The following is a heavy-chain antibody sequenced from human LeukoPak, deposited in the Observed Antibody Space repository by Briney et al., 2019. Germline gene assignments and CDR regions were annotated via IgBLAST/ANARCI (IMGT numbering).Heavy chain of an antibody. V-gene: IGHV3-48*01. CDR3: ARGLDCSGTYCWGYYYFYMDV. J-gene: IGHJ6*03. CDR1: GFTFSESG. Sequence: SGGSLRLSCTDSGFTFSESGMNWVRQAPGKGLEWVSYTCESSRRIYYADSVKGRFTISGDDAKNSLYLQLNSLRTEDTAVYYCARGLDCSGTYCWGYYYFYMDVWGKGTTVTVAS. D-gene: IGHD2-2*01. CDR2: TCESSRRI.